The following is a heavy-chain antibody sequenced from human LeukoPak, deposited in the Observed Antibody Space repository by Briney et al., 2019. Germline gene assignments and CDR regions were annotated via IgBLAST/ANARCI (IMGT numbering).Heavy chain of an antibody. V-gene: IGHV3-30-3*01. J-gene: IGHJ4*02. D-gene: IGHD4-17*01. CDR1: GLTFNIYG. Sequence: QPGGSLRLSCAGSGLTFNIYGIHWVRQAPGKGLEWVAVISYDGSNKYYADSVKGRFTISRDNSNNTLYLQMNSLRVEDTAVYYCARGLNRYFTTVTPLGDYWGQGTPVTVSS. CDR2: ISYDGSNK. CDR3: ARGLNRYFTTVTPLGDY.